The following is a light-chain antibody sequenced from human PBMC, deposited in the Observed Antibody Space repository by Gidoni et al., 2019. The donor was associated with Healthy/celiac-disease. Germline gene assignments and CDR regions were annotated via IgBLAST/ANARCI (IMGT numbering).Light chain of an antibody. CDR3: QQYDSPPYT. Sequence: DIQMTQSPSSLSASVGDRVTITCQASQDISNYLNWYQQKPGKAPKLLIYDASNLETGVPSRFSGSRSGTDFSFTISSLQPEDIAIYYCQQYDSPPYTFGPGTKLEIK. CDR1: QDISNY. J-gene: IGKJ2*01. V-gene: IGKV1-33*01. CDR2: DAS.